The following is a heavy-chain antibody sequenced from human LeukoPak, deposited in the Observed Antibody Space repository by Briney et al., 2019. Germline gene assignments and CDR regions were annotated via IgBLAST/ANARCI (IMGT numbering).Heavy chain of an antibody. Sequence: SETLSLTCAVYGGSFSGYYWSWIRQPPGKGLEWIGEINHSGSTNYNPSLKSRVTISVDTSKNQFSLKLSSVTAADTAVYYCARGRLSSRHYFDYWGQGTLVTVSS. V-gene: IGHV4-34*01. CDR2: INHSGST. J-gene: IGHJ4*02. CDR1: GGSFSGYY. D-gene: IGHD6-13*01. CDR3: ARGRLSSRHYFDY.